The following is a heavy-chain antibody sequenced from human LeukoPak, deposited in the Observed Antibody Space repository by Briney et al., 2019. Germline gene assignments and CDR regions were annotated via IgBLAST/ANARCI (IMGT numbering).Heavy chain of an antibody. J-gene: IGHJ6*02. V-gene: IGHV4-30-4*01. CDR2: IYYSGST. CDR3: ARGIGTYCSGGSCYSDGMDV. CDR1: GGSISSGDYY. D-gene: IGHD2-15*01. Sequence: PSETLSLTCTVSGGSISSGDYYWSWIRQPPGKGLEWIGYIYYSGSTYYNPSLKSRVTISVDTSKNQFSLKLSSVTAADTAVYYCARGIGTYCSGGSCYSDGMDVWGQGTTVTVSS.